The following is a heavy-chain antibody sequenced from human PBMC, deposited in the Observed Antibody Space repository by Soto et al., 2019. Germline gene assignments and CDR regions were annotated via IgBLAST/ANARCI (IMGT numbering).Heavy chain of an antibody. J-gene: IGHJ3*02. D-gene: IGHD3-16*01. CDR2: TRNKANGYTT. CDR3: ARGAWGSGSFDAFDI. V-gene: IGHV3-72*01. Sequence: EVQLVESGGGLVQPGGSLRLSCAASRFTFSDHYMDWVRQAPGKGLEWVGRTRNKANGYTTEYAAYVKGRFTISRDDSKNSLYLQMKSLKTEDTAVYYCARGAWGSGSFDAFDIWGQGTMVTVSS. CDR1: RFTFSDHY.